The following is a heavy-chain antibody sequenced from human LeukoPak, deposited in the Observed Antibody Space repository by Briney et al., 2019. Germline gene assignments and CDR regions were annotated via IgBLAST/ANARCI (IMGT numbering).Heavy chain of an antibody. J-gene: IGHJ6*03. CDR2: IYYSGRT. V-gene: IGHV4-59*01. CDR3: ARDKASATKNYYMDV. D-gene: IGHD3-3*01. Sequence: SETPSLTCTVSGGSISSYYWSWIRQPPGKGLEWIGYIYYSGRTNYDPPLKSRVTISVDTSKNQFSLKLSSVTAADTAVYYCARDKASATKNYYMDVWGKGTTVTVSS. CDR1: GGSISSYY.